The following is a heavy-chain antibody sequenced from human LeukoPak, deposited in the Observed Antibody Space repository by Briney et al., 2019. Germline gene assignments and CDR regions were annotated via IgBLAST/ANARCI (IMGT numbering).Heavy chain of an antibody. CDR1: GGSISSYY. CDR2: ISYSANT. Sequence: SETLSLTCNVSGGSISSYYLSWIRQPPGKGLEWIGYISYSANTNYNPSLKRRLTISVDTSKNQFSLNLSSVTAADTAVYYCARDSFGTYYDILTGYYTWAFDIWGQGTMVTVSS. V-gene: IGHV4-59*01. J-gene: IGHJ3*02. CDR3: ARDSFGTYYDILTGYYTWAFDI. D-gene: IGHD3-9*01.